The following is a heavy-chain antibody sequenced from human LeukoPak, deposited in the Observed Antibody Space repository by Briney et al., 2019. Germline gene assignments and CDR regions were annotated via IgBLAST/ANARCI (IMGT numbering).Heavy chain of an antibody. J-gene: IGHJ3*02. D-gene: IGHD6-13*01. CDR1: GYTFTGYY. CDR2: INPNSGGT. V-gene: IGHV1-2*02. Sequence: GASVKVSCKASGYTFTGYYMHWVRQAPGQGLEWMGWINPNSGGTNYAQKFQGRVTMTRDTSISTAYMELSRLRSDDTAVYYCARALQFTALEVRIAAADDAFDIWGQGTMVTVSS. CDR3: ARALQFTALEVRIAAADDAFDI.